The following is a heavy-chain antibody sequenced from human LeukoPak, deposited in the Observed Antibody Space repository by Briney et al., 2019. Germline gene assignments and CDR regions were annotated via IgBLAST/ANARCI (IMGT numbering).Heavy chain of an antibody. Sequence: GGSLRLSCAASGFTFSSYGMHWVRQAPGKGLEWVAVISYDGSDKYYADSVKGRFTISRDNSKNTLYLQMNSLRSEDTAVYYCARGVVVPAAHAFDIWGQGTMVTVSS. CDR2: ISYDGSDK. V-gene: IGHV3-30*03. J-gene: IGHJ3*02. D-gene: IGHD2-2*01. CDR3: ARGVVVPAAHAFDI. CDR1: GFTFSSYG.